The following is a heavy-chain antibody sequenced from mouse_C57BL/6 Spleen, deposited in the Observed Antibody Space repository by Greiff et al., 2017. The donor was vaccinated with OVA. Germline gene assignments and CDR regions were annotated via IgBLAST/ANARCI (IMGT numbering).Heavy chain of an antibody. CDR2: ISGGGGNT. D-gene: IGHD4-1*01. Sequence: EVQRVESGGGLVKPGGSLKLSCAASGFTFSSYTMSWVRQTPEKRLEWVATISGGGGNTYYPDSVKGRFTISRDNAKNTLYLQMSSLRSEDTALYYCARYGLGFDYWGQGTTLTVSS. J-gene: IGHJ2*01. V-gene: IGHV5-9*01. CDR3: ARYGLGFDY. CDR1: GFTFSSYT.